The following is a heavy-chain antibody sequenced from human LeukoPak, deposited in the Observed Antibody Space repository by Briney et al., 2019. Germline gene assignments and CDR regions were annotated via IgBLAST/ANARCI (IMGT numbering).Heavy chain of an antibody. CDR1: GGTFSSYA. J-gene: IGHJ4*02. CDR2: IIPILGIA. V-gene: IGHV1-69*04. CDR3: AGTVGSGSYYRDY. D-gene: IGHD3-10*01. Sequence: GASVKVSCKASGGTFSSYAISWVRQAPGQGLEWMGRIIPILGIANYAQKFQGRVTITADKSTSTAYMELSSLRSEDTAVYYCAGTVGSGSYYRDYWGQGTLVTVSS.